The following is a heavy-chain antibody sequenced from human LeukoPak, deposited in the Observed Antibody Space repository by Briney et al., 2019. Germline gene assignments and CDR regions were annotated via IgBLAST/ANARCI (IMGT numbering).Heavy chain of an antibody. CDR3: ARGPPVVVVAATPGFDY. J-gene: IGHJ4*02. Sequence: ASVKVSCKASGYTVTSYGISWVRQAPGQGLEWMGWISAYNGNTNYAQKLQGRVTMTTDTSTSTAYMELRSLRSDDTAVYYCARGPPVVVVAATPGFDYRGQGTLVTVSS. V-gene: IGHV1-18*01. CDR2: ISAYNGNT. CDR1: GYTVTSYG. D-gene: IGHD2-15*01.